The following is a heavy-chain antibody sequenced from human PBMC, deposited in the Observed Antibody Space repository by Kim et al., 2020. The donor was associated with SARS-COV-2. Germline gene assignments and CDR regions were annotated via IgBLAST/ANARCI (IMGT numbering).Heavy chain of an antibody. Sequence: HYGYSGRGRFTISRENAKNSVYLQMNSLRDEETALYYCAREFAGSGSFWGQGTLVTVSS. D-gene: IGHD1-26*01. V-gene: IGHV3-7*01. CDR3: AREFAGSGSF. J-gene: IGHJ4*02.